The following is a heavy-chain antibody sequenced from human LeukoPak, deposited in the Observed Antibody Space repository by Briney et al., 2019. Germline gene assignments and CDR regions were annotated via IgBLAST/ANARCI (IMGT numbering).Heavy chain of an antibody. J-gene: IGHJ4*02. CDR1: GFTFSSYA. Sequence: GGSLRLSCAASGFTFSSYAMSWVRQAPGKGLEWVSVIYSGGSTYYADSVKGRFTISRDNSKNTLYLQMNSLRAEDTAVYYCARDKGNYYDSSGFDYWGQGTLVTVSS. CDR2: IYSGGST. D-gene: IGHD3-22*01. V-gene: IGHV3-66*01. CDR3: ARDKGNYYDSSGFDY.